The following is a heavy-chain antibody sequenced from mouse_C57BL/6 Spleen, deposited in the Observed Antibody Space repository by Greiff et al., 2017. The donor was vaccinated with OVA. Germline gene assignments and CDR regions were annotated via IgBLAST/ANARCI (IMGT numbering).Heavy chain of an antibody. V-gene: IGHV1-4*01. Sequence: VQLQQSGAELARPGASVKMSCKASGYTFTSYTMHWVKQRPGQGLEWIGYINPSSGYTKYNQKFKDKATVTADKSSSTAYMQLSSLTSEDSAVYYCARDPAWFAYWGQGTLVTVSA. CDR1: GYTFTSYT. J-gene: IGHJ3*01. CDR2: INPSSGYT. CDR3: ARDPAWFAY.